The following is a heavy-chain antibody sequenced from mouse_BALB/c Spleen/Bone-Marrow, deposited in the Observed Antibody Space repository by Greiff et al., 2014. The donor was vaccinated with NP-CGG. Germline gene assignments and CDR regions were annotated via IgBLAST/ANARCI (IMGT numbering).Heavy chain of an antibody. Sequence: EVKVVESGPGLVKPSQTVSLTCTVTGISITTGNYRWSWIRQFPGNKLEWIGYIYYSGTITYNPSLTIRTTITGDTSKNQFFLEMDSLTAEDTATYYCARDQKEYGNPFAYWGQGTLVTVSA. V-gene: IGHV3-5*02. CDR3: ARDQKEYGNPFAY. CDR1: GISITTGNYR. J-gene: IGHJ3*01. D-gene: IGHD2-10*02. CDR2: IYYSGTI.